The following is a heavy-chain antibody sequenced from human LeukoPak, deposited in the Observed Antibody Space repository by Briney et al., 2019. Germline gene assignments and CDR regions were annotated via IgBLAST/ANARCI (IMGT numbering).Heavy chain of an antibody. CDR2: IYCSGST. CDR1: GGSISSSSYY. D-gene: IGHD3-22*01. J-gene: IGHJ3*02. Sequence: SETLSLTCTVSGGSISSSSYYWGWIRQHPGKGLEWIGYIYCSGSTYYNPSLKSRVTISVDTSKNQFSLKLSSVTAADTAVYYCARELTPIEAYYYDSSGYYDPYGAFDIWGQGTMVTVSS. CDR3: ARELTPIEAYYYDSSGYYDPYGAFDI. V-gene: IGHV4-31*03.